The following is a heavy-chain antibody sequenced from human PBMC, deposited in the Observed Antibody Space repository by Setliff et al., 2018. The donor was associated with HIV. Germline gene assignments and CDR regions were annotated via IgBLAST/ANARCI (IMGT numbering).Heavy chain of an antibody. CDR1: GYSISSAYY. V-gene: IGHV4-38-2*02. D-gene: IGHD6-13*01. J-gene: IGHJ5*02. Sequence: SETLSLTCAVSGYSISSAYYWGWIRQPPGKGLEWIGSMYHSGSTNYNPSLKSRATISVDKSKNQFSLNLRSVTAADTAVYYCAREAQYSSSWSGRRVTWFDAWGQGTPVTVSS. CDR3: AREAQYSSSWSGRRVTWFDA. CDR2: MYHSGST.